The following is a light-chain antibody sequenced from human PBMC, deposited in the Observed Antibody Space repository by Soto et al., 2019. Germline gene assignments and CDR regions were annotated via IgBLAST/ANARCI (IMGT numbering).Light chain of an antibody. Sequence: EIVMTQSPATLSVSPGEGATLSCRASQSVRSNLAWYHQKPGQAPRLLIYRASTRAAGLPDRFSGSGSGTEFTLTISSLQSEDFEVYYCQQYNNWPITFGQGTRWRL. CDR3: QQYNNWPIT. CDR2: RAS. J-gene: IGKJ5*01. CDR1: QSVRSN. V-gene: IGKV3-15*01.